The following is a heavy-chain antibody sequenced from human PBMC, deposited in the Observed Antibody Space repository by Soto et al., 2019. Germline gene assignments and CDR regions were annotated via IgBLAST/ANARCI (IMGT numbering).Heavy chain of an antibody. CDR1: GFTFSSYG. CDR3: VRYYDFWSGLETYYYYGMDV. D-gene: IGHD3-3*01. V-gene: IGHV3-33*01. Sequence: SGGSLRLSCGASGFTFSSYGMHWVRQAPGKGLEWVAVIWYDGSNKYYADSVKGRFTISRDNSKNTLYLQMNSLRAEDRAVYYCVRYYDFWSGLETYYYYGMDVWGQGTTVTVSS. CDR2: IWYDGSNK. J-gene: IGHJ6*02.